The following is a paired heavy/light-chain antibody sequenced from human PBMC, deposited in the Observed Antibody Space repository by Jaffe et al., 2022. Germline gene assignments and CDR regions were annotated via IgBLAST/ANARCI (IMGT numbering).Heavy chain of an antibody. CDR2: IRSDGSSK. Sequence: QVQLVESGGGVVQPGGSLRLSCAASGFTFSSYAMHWVRQAPGKGLEWVAFIRSDGSSKYYADSVKGRFTISRDDSKNTLYLQMNSLRGEDTALYYCARGRRIEAAGPDCWGQGTLVTVSS. D-gene: IGHD6-13*01. CDR1: GFTFSSYA. V-gene: IGHV3-30*02. CDR3: ARGRRIEAAGPDC. J-gene: IGHJ4*02.
Light chain of an antibody. CDR3: SSYTTSSNFCV. CDR2: EVS. V-gene: IGLV2-14*01. J-gene: IGLJ1*01. CDR1: SSDVGAYNY. Sequence: QSALTQPASVSGSPGQSITISCTGTSSDVGAYNYVSWYQQHPGKAPKLMIYEVSNRPSGVSNRFSGSKSGNTASLTISGLQAEDEADYYCSSYTTSSNFCVFGTGTKVTVL.